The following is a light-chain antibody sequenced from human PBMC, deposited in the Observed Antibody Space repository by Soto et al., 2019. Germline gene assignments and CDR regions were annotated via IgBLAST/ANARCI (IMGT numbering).Light chain of an antibody. J-gene: IGKJ4*01. Sequence: EIVLTQSPATLSLSPGERATLSCRASQSVSSYLAWYQQKPGQAPRLLISDASNRATGIPARFSGSGYGTDFTLTVSSREPEDFAVYYCQQRRDWPLTFGGGTKVEI. CDR1: QSVSSY. CDR2: DAS. V-gene: IGKV3-11*01. CDR3: QQRRDWPLT.